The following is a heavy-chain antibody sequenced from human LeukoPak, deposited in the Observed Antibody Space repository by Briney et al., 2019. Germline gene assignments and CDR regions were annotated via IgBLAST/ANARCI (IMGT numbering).Heavy chain of an antibody. Sequence: SETLSLTCTVSGGSISSSSYYWGWIRQPPGKGLEWIGSTYYSGSTYYNPSLKSRVTISVDTSKNQFSLKLSSVTAADTAVYYCARESDDYVWGSYKSFDYWGQGTLVTVSS. CDR1: GGSISSSSYY. D-gene: IGHD3-16*01. J-gene: IGHJ4*02. CDR2: TYYSGST. CDR3: ARESDDYVWGSYKSFDY. V-gene: IGHV4-39*07.